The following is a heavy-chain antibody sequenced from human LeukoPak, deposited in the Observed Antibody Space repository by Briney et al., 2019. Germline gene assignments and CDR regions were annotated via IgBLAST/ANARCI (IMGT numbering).Heavy chain of an antibody. CDR2: ISAYNGNT. Sequence: ASVKVSCRASGDTFTSYGISWGRHDPGEGREGMGWISAYNGNTNYAQKLQGRVTMTTDTSTSTAYMELRSLRSDDTAVYYCARDRARGSYDYWGQGTLVTVSS. J-gene: IGHJ4*02. CDR1: GDTFTSYG. D-gene: IGHD1-26*01. V-gene: IGHV1-18*01. CDR3: ARDRARGSYDY.